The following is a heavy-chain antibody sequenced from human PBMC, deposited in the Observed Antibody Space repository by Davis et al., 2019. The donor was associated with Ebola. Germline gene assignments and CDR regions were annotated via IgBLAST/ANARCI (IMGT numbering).Heavy chain of an antibody. CDR3: ARAGRLDSSGFGY. J-gene: IGHJ4*02. CDR2: IYYSGST. D-gene: IGHD3-22*01. Sequence: LRLSCTVSGGSISSGGYYWSWIRQHPGKGLEWIGYIYYSGSTYYNPSLKSRVTISVDTSKNQFSLKLSSVTAADTAVYYCARAGRLDSSGFGYWGQGTLVTVSS. CDR1: GGSISSGGYY. V-gene: IGHV4-31*03.